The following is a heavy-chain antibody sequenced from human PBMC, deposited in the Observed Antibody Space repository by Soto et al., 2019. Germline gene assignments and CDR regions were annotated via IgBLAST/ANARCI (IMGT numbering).Heavy chain of an antibody. V-gene: IGHV1-69*02. CDR3: ASGGDSRWLGF. J-gene: IGHJ4*02. D-gene: IGHD6-13*01. Sequence: QVQLVQSGAEVKKPGSSVKVSCKASGGTFSSYTISWVRQAPGQGLEWMGRIIPILGIANYAQKFQGRVTITADKDPSTAYRELSSLRSEDTAVYYCASGGDSRWLGFWGQGTLVTVSS. CDR1: GGTFSSYT. CDR2: IIPILGIA.